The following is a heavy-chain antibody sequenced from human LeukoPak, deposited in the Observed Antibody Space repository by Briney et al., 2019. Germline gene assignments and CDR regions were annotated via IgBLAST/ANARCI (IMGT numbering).Heavy chain of an antibody. J-gene: IGHJ4*02. CDR2: GIGSGDTT. CDR3: SKGNIAASATSLYFDY. CDR1: VFTVSNYA. V-gene: IGHV3-23*01. Sequence: GGSHRLSCAASVFTVSNYAVSSVRQAQGEWVEWVSGGIGSGDTTYYADSVKGRFTISRDNTTNSLYLQMSSLRAEDTALYYCSKGNIAASATSLYFDYWGQGTLVTVS. D-gene: IGHD6-6*01.